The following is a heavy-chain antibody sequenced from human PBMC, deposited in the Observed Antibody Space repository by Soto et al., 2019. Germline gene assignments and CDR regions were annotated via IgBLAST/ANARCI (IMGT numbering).Heavy chain of an antibody. J-gene: IGHJ4*02. D-gene: IGHD1-1*01. CDR3: EKGTLVRNSWDY. V-gene: IGHV3-23*01. Sequence: EVQLLESGGALVQPGGSLRLSCAASGFSFSSYAMNWVRQAPGRGLEWVSAISGSSDSTYYADSVKGRFTISRDNSKNTLYLQMNSLRAEDTAVYYCEKGTLVRNSWDYWGQGTLVTVSS. CDR1: GFSFSSYA. CDR2: ISGSSDST.